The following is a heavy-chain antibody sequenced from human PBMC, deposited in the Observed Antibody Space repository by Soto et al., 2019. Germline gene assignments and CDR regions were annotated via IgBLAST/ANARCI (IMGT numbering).Heavy chain of an antibody. CDR2: LYYGRSA. CDR3: ALRSMAVVPEY. D-gene: IGHD3-22*01. J-gene: IGHJ4*02. Sequence: QVQLQESGPGLVKPSETLSLTCAVSGDSISSYYCMWIRQPPGNGLESIGYLYYGRSANYNSSLKGRVTLSVDTSTNQCSLTLSSMTAADTAVYYYALRSMAVVPEYWGQGTLVTVSS. CDR1: GDSISSYY. V-gene: IGHV4-59*01.